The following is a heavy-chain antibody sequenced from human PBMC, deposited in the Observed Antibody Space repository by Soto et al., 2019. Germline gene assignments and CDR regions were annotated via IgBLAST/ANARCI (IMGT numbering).Heavy chain of an antibody. CDR1: GFTFSSYS. J-gene: IGHJ6*02. Sequence: GGSLRLSCAASGFTFSSYSMNWVRQAPGKGLEWVSSISSSSSYIYYADSVKGRFTISRDNAKNSLYLQMNSLRAEDTAVYYCAREVVAASYYYYGMDVWGQGTTVTVS. CDR2: ISSSSSYI. V-gene: IGHV3-21*01. CDR3: AREVVAASYYYYGMDV. D-gene: IGHD2-15*01.